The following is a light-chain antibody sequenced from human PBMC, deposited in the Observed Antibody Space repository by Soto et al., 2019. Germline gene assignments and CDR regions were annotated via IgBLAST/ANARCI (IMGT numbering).Light chain of an antibody. Sequence: QSVLTQPASVSGSPGQSITISCTGTTNDIGGYKYVSRYQQHPGKAPKLIIFEVTNRPSGVSNRFSGSKSGNTASLTISGLQAEDEADFYCSSYTSTSALVFGTGTKLTVL. CDR1: TNDIGGYKY. V-gene: IGLV2-14*01. CDR2: EVT. CDR3: SSYTSTSALV. J-gene: IGLJ1*01.